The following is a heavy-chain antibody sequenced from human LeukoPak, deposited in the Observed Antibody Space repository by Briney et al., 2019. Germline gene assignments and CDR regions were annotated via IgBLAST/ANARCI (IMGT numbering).Heavy chain of an antibody. V-gene: IGHV4-59*08. CDR1: GGSISSYY. Sequence: SETLSLTCTVSGGSISSYYWSWIRQPPVKGLEWIGYIYYSGSTNYNPSLKSRVTISVDTSKNQFSLKLSSVTAADTAVYYCARHSEYYDFWSGYQYYYYYGMDVWGQGTTVTVSS. D-gene: IGHD3-3*01. CDR3: ARHSEYYDFWSGYQYYYYYGMDV. CDR2: IYYSGST. J-gene: IGHJ6*02.